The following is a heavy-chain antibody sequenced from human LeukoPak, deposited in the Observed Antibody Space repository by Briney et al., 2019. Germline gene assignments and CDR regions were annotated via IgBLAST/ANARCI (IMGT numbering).Heavy chain of an antibody. V-gene: IGHV3-23*01. D-gene: IGHD3-16*01. CDR2: IGGRGGST. Sequence: GSLRLSCAASGFTFSSFTMTWVRQAPGKGLEWVSAIGGRGGSTYYADFLEGRFTIARDNSEDMVYLQMNSLKVEDTAIYYCGKEGGAWGQGTKVTVSS. J-gene: IGHJ5*02. CDR3: GKEGGA. CDR1: GFTFSSFT.